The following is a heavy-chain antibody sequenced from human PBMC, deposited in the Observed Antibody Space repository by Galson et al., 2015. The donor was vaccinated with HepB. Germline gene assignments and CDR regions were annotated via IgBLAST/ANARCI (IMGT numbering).Heavy chain of an antibody. CDR1: GFTFSGYA. CDR2: IRSKASDYAT. V-gene: IGHV3-73*01. Sequence: SLRLSCAASGFTFSGYAIHWVRQASGKGPEWVGRIRSKASDYATADAASLKGRFTISRDDSKTTAYLHMNSLKTEDTAVYYCLRLGDLSGYVSSWGQGTLVTVSS. J-gene: IGHJ4*02. CDR3: LRLGDLSGYVSS. D-gene: IGHD6-13*01.